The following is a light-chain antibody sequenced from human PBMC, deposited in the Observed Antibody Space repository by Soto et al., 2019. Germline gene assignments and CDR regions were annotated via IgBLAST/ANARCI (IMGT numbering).Light chain of an antibody. J-gene: IGLJ3*02. CDR2: GNS. V-gene: IGLV1-40*01. Sequence: QSVLTQPPSVSGAPGQRVTISCTGSSSNIGAGYDVPGYQQLPGTAPKLLIYGNSNRPSGVSDLLSGSKSGTSASLAITGLQEEDESDYDSQSYDSSLSGSVFGGGTNLTVL. CDR1: SSNIGAGYD. CDR3: QSYDSSLSGSV.